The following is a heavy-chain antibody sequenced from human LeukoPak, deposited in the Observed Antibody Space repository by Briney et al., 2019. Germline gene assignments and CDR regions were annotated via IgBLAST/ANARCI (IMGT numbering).Heavy chain of an antibody. V-gene: IGHV1-69*02. Sequence: SVKVSCKASGGTFSSYTISWVRQAPGQGLEWMGRIIPILGIAKYAQKFQGRVTITADKSTSTAYMELSSLRSEDTAVYYCASGWLQSHDAFDIWGQGTMVTVSS. D-gene: IGHD5-24*01. CDR1: GGTFSSYT. CDR3: ASGWLQSHDAFDI. J-gene: IGHJ3*02. CDR2: IIPILGIA.